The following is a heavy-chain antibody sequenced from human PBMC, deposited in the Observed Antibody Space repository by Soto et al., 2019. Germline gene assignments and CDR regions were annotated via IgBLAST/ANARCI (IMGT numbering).Heavy chain of an antibody. D-gene: IGHD2-21*02. CDR1: GGSFSGYY. V-gene: IGHV4-34*01. CDR2: INHSGST. Sequence: ETLSLTCAVYGGSFSGYYWSWIRQPPGKGLEGIGEINHSGSTNYNPSLKSRVTISVDTSKNQYSLKLSSVTAADTAVYYCARGSSGGNSARYFQHWGQGTLVTVSS. J-gene: IGHJ1*01. CDR3: ARGSSGGNSARYFQH.